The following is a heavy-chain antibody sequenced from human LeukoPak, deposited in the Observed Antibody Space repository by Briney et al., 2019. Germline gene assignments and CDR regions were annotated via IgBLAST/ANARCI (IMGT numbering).Heavy chain of an antibody. Sequence: GESLKISCKGSGYSFTNYWIGWARQMPGKGLEWMGIIYPGDSNTRYSPSFQGQVTISADKSINTAYLQWSSLKASDTAMYYCARPAYGSGSQPPVYWGQGTMVIVSS. CDR3: ARPAYGSGSQPPVY. CDR1: GYSFTNYW. CDR2: IYPGDSNT. D-gene: IGHD3-10*01. J-gene: IGHJ4*02. V-gene: IGHV5-51*01.